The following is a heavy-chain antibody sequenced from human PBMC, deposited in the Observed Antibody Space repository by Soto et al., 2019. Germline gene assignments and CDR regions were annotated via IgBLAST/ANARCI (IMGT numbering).Heavy chain of an antibody. V-gene: IGHV1-18*01. CDR2: ISAYNGNT. CDR3: ARDNEKYSSSWYAAY. CDR1: GYTFTNYG. Sequence: QVQLVQSGAEVKKPGASVKVSCKASGYTFTNYGISWVRQAPGQGLEWMGWISAYNGNTNYAQKLQGRVTMTTDTSTSTAYMELRSLRSDDTAVYYCARDNEKYSSSWYAAYWGQGTLVTVSS. J-gene: IGHJ4*02. D-gene: IGHD6-13*01.